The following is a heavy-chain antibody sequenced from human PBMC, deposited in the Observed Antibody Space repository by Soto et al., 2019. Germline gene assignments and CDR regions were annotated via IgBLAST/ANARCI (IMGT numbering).Heavy chain of an antibody. D-gene: IGHD6-13*01. CDR1: GGSFSGYY. J-gene: IGHJ6*02. CDR3: ARLGSSWPYYYYGMDV. V-gene: IGHV4-34*01. CDR2: INHSGST. Sequence: TLSLTCAVYGGSFSGYYWSWIRQPPGKGLEWIGEINHSGSTNYNPSLKSRVTISVDTSKNQFSLKLSSVTAADTAVYYCARLGSSWPYYYYGMDVWGQGTTVTVSS.